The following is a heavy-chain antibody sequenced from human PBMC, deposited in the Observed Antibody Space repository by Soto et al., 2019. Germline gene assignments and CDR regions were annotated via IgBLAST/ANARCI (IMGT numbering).Heavy chain of an antibody. CDR2: INPNSGGT. D-gene: IGHD6-13*01. V-gene: IGHV1-2*02. J-gene: IGHJ6*02. Sequence: ASVKVSCKASGYTFTGYYMHWVQQAPGQGLEWMGWINPNSGGTNYAQKFQGRVTMTRDTSISTAYMELSRLRSDDTAVYYCARADPSSSWNYYYGMDVWGQGTTVTVSS. CDR3: ARADPSSSWNYYYGMDV. CDR1: GYTFTGYY.